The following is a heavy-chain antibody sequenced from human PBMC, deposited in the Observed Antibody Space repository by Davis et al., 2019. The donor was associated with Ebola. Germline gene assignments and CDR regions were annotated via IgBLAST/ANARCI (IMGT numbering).Heavy chain of an antibody. CDR2: INPSAGST. D-gene: IGHD6-19*01. CDR1: GYTFRSYG. V-gene: IGHV1-46*01. J-gene: IGHJ6*02. Sequence: ASVKVSCKASGYTFRSYGISWVRQAPGQGLEWMGLINPSAGSTSYAQKFQGRVTMTRDTSTRTVYMELSSLRSEDTAVYYCARGGIAVADSYGMDVWGQGTTVTVSS. CDR3: ARGGIAVADSYGMDV.